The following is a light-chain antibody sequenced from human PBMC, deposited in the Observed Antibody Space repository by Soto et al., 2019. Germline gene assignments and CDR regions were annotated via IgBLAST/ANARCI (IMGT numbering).Light chain of an antibody. J-gene: IGKJ3*01. CDR1: QSINNRY. CDR3: QQFGSSPGFT. V-gene: IGKV3-20*01. CDR2: AAS. Sequence: EIVLTQSPGTLSLSPGERATLSCRASQSINNRYLAWYQQKPGQAPMLLIYAASSRATGIPDRFSGSGSGTDFPLTISRLEPEDLAVYYCQQFGSSPGFTFGPGTKVDIK.